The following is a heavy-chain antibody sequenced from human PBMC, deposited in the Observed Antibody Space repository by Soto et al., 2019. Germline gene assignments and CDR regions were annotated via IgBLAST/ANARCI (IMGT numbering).Heavy chain of an antibody. CDR3: ARVGYGDYAAFDI. Sequence: ASVKVSCKASGGTFSSYTISWVRQAPGQGLEWMGRIIPILGIANYAQKFQGRVTITADKSTSTAYMELSSLRSEDTAVYYCARVGYGDYAAFDIWGQGTMVTVSS. D-gene: IGHD4-17*01. V-gene: IGHV1-69*02. CDR1: GGTFSSYT. CDR2: IIPILGIA. J-gene: IGHJ3*02.